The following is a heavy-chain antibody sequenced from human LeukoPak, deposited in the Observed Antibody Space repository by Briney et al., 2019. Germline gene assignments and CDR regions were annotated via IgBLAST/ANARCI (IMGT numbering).Heavy chain of an antibody. V-gene: IGHV4-4*02. CDR1: GGSITSTNY. CDR2: VNLQGST. J-gene: IGHJ4*02. CDR3: AREGGPYRPLDY. Sequence: PSETLSLTCGVSGGSITSTNYWTWVRPPPGKGLEWIGEVNLQGSTNYNPSLRGRVAISVPLSETPLSLQLTSVTAADTAVYYCAREGGPYRPLDYSGQGTLVTVSS.